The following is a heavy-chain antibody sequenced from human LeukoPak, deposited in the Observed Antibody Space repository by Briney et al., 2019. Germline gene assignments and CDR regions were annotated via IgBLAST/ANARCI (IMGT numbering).Heavy chain of an antibody. V-gene: IGHV3-23*01. CDR3: AKESSAWYSWFDS. CDR1: GFTFSRYA. D-gene: IGHD6-19*01. J-gene: IGHJ5*01. CDR2: ISGSGGST. Sequence: GGSLRLPCAASGFTFSRYAMSWVRQAPGEGLEWVSTISGSGGSTYYADSVKGRFTVSRDNSQNTLYLQMNSLRAEDTAVYYCAKESSAWYSWFDSWGQGTLVTVSS.